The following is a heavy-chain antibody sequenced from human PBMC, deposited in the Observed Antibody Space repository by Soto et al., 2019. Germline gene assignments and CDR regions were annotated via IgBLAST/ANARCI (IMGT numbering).Heavy chain of an antibody. J-gene: IGHJ4*02. CDR1: GYGFTGYY. Sequence: QVQLVQSGAEVKKPGASVKVSCKVAGYGFTGYYIHWVRQAPGQGLEWMGWVKPSTGDTDYAQKSQGRVTMTRDTSSSTAYLEVSSLRIDDTAVYYCVRDLYGTALYFFDYWGQGTLVTVSS. V-gene: IGHV1-2*02. CDR3: VRDLYGTALYFFDY. CDR2: VKPSTGDT. D-gene: IGHD3-10*01.